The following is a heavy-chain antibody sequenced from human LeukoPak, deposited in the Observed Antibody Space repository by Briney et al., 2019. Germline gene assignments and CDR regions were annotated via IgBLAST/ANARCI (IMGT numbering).Heavy chain of an antibody. CDR3: ARGLPLYSSGWYFDF. V-gene: IGHV3-30*02. Sequence: GGSLRLSCAASGFTFSSYGMHWVRQAPGKGLEWVAFIRYDGSNKYYADSVKGRFTISRDNSKNTLYLQMNSLRAEDTAVYYCARGLPLYSSGWYFDFWGQGTLVTVSS. D-gene: IGHD6-19*01. CDR1: GFTFSSYG. J-gene: IGHJ4*02. CDR2: IRYDGSNK.